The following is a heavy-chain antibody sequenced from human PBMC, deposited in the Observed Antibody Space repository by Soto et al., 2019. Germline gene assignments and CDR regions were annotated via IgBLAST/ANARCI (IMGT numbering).Heavy chain of an antibody. Sequence: ASVKVSCKASGYTFTSYDINWVRQATGQGLEWMGWMNPNSGNTGYAQKFQGRVTMTRNTSISTAYMELSSLRSEDTAVYYCACRESPEYYYYMDVWGKGTTVTVSS. J-gene: IGHJ6*03. CDR2: MNPNSGNT. CDR1: GYTFTSYD. CDR3: ACRESPEYYYYMDV. V-gene: IGHV1-8*01.